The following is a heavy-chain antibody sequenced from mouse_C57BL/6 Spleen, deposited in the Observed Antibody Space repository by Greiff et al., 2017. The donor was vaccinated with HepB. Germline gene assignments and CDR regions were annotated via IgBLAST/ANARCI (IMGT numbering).Heavy chain of an antibody. CDR3: ARAPYGDLDY. CDR2: IYPGDGDT. CDR1: GYAFSSSW. D-gene: IGHD2-13*01. V-gene: IGHV1-82*01. Sequence: QVQLKQSGPELVKPGASVKISCKASGYAFSSSWMNWVKQRPGKGLEWIGRIYPGDGDTNYNGKFKGKATLTADKSSSTAYMQLSSLTSEDSAVYFCARAPYGDLDYWGQGTTLTVSS. J-gene: IGHJ2*01.